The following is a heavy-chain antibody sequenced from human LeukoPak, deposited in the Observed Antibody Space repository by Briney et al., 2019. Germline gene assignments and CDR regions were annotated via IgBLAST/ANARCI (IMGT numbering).Heavy chain of an antibody. Sequence: GWSLRLSCAGSGFTFSKYGMHWVRQAPGKALEWVAVIWNDGSHENYADSVKGRFTISRDNSENTLYLQMSSLRAEDTAMYFCAKRDAKISGSDSFDIWGQGTMVTVSS. D-gene: IGHD3-10*01. J-gene: IGHJ3*02. V-gene: IGHV3-33*06. CDR2: IWNDGSHE. CDR1: GFTFSKYG. CDR3: AKRDAKISGSDSFDI.